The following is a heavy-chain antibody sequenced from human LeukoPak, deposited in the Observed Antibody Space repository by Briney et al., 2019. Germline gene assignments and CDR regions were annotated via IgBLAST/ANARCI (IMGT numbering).Heavy chain of an antibody. J-gene: IGHJ4*02. CDR3: AKRDYYDSSGYAPLFDY. D-gene: IGHD3-22*01. CDR1: EFTFSNYA. CDR2: ISGNGGKI. V-gene: IGHV3-23*01. Sequence: GGSLRLSCAASEFTFSNYAMAWVRQAPGEGLEWVSGISGNGGKIYYADSVKGRFTISRDNSKNTLYLQMNSLRGEDTAVYFCAKRDYYDSSGYAPLFDYWGQGTQVTVSP.